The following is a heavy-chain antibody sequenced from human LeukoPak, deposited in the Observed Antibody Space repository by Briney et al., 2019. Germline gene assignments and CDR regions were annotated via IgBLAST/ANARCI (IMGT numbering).Heavy chain of an antibody. CDR3: ARGVGYYYTKDKAFDY. D-gene: IGHD3-22*01. V-gene: IGHV4-34*01. CDR2: INHSGST. J-gene: IGHJ4*02. Sequence: SETLSLTCAVYGGSFSGYYWSWIRQPPGKGLEWIGEINHSGSTNYNPSLKSRVTISVDTSKNQFSLKLSSVTAADTAVYYCARGVGYYYTKDKAFDYWGQGTLVTVSS. CDR1: GGSFSGYY.